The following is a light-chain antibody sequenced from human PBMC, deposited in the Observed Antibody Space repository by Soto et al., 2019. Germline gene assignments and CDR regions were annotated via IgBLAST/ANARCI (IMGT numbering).Light chain of an antibody. CDR2: AAS. CDR1: QGISSY. CDR3: QQYYSYPPVT. J-gene: IGKJ4*01. Sequence: AIRMTQSPSSLSASPGDRVTITCRASQGISSYLACYQQKPGKAPKLLIYAASTLQSGLPSRFSGSGSGTDFTLTISCLQPEDFATYYCQQYYSYPPVTFGGGTKVDIK. V-gene: IGKV1-8*01.